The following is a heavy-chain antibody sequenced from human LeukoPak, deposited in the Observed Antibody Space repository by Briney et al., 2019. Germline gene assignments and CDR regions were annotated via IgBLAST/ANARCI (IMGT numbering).Heavy chain of an antibody. V-gene: IGHV4-34*01. D-gene: IGHD1-14*01. J-gene: IGHJ4*02. CDR3: VRTNPWDLTYYFDY. CDR1: GGSFSGYY. Sequence: PSETLSLTCAVYGGSFSGYYWSWIRQPPGKGLEWIGEINHSGSTNYNPSLKSRVTISVDTSKNQFSLRLTSVTAADTAVYYCVRTNPWDLTYYFDYWGQGTLVTVSS. CDR2: INHSGST.